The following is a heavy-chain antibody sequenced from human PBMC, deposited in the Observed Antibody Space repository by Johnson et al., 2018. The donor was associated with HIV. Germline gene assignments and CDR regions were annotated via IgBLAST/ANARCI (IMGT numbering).Heavy chain of an antibody. CDR2: IYSGGNT. Sequence: VQLVESGGGVVQPGGSLRLSCAASGLSVSYGYMTWVRQAPGKGLEWVSVIYSGGNTYYTDSVKGRFTISRDNSDNTMYLQMNSLRDEETAVYYCARAPHDAFDVWGQGTMVTVSS. CDR3: ARAPHDAFDV. J-gene: IGHJ3*01. V-gene: IGHV3-53*01. CDR1: GLSVSYGY.